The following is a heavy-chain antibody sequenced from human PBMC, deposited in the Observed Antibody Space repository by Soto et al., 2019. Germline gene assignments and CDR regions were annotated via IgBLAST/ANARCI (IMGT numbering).Heavy chain of an antibody. CDR1: GFTVTSNY. D-gene: IGHD6-13*01. Sequence: GGSLRLSCAASGFTVTSNYMTWVRQAPGKGLEWVSVIDSGGSTYYADSMKGRFTISRHNSKNTVYLQMSSLRGEDTAVYYCARILYSNTFYYYYMDVWGKGTTVTVSS. CDR2: IDSGGST. J-gene: IGHJ6*03. CDR3: ARILYSNTFYYYYMDV. V-gene: IGHV3-53*04.